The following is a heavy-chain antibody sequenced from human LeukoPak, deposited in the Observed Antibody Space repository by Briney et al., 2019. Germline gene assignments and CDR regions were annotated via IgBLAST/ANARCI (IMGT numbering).Heavy chain of an antibody. Sequence: GGSLRLSCAASGFTFSSYSMNWVRQAPGKGLEWVSYISSSSSTIYYADSVKGRFTISRDNAKNSLYLQMNSLRAEDTAVYYCASTGYYESSGNYYDYWGQGTLVTVSS. D-gene: IGHD3-22*01. CDR3: ASTGYYESSGNYYDY. J-gene: IGHJ4*02. CDR2: ISSSSSTI. CDR1: GFTFSSYS. V-gene: IGHV3-48*01.